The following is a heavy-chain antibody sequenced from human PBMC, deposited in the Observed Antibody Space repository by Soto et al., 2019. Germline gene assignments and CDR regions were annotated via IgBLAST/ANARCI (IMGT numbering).Heavy chain of an antibody. CDR3: ARDCSGGSCYPVMDV. J-gene: IGHJ6*02. D-gene: IGHD2-15*01. Sequence: LRLSCAASGFNFNSYTINWVRQAPGKRLEWLSSISSSGYIFSTDSVRGRFTISRDNAKNSVYLQINSLRAEDTAVYFCARDCSGGSCYPVMDVWGQGTTVTVSS. CDR1: GFNFNSYT. V-gene: IGHV3-21*01. CDR2: ISSSGYI.